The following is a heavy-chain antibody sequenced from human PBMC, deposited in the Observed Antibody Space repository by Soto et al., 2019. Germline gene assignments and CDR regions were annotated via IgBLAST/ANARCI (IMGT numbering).Heavy chain of an antibody. D-gene: IGHD3-22*01. CDR2: IYTSGST. J-gene: IGHJ5*02. V-gene: IGHV4-4*07. CDR1: GGSISSYY. CDR3: ARDSGDYYDSSGSVYWFDP. Sequence: PSETLSLTCTVSGGSISSYYWSWIRQPTGKGLEWIGRIYTSGSTNYNPSLKSRVTMSVDTSKNQFSLKLSSVTAADTAVYYCARDSGDYYDSSGSVYWFDPWGQGTLVTSPQ.